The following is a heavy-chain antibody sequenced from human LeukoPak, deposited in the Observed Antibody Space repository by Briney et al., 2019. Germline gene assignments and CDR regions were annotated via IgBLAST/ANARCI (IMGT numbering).Heavy chain of an antibody. Sequence: SETLSLTCTVSGGSISSSSYYWGWIRQPPGKGLEWIGSIYYSGSTYYNPSLKSRVTISVDTSKNQFSLKLSSVTAADTAVYYCASPGYCSGSSCYSWGQGTLVTVSS. V-gene: IGHV4-39*01. D-gene: IGHD2-15*01. CDR3: ASPGYCSGSSCYS. J-gene: IGHJ4*02. CDR1: GGSISSSSYY. CDR2: IYYSGST.